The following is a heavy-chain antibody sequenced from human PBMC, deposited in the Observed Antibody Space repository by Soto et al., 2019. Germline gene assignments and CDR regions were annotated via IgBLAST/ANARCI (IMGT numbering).Heavy chain of an antibody. CDR1: VYTFTSYD. V-gene: IGHV1-8*01. D-gene: IGHD6-13*01. J-gene: IGHJ5*02. Sequence: ASVTVSCKASVYTFTSYDINWVRQAPGQGLEWMGWMNPNSGNTGYAQKFQGRVTMTRNTSISTAYMELSSLRSEDTAVYYCALTYSSSWYYWFDPWGQGTLVTVSS. CDR3: ALTYSSSWYYWFDP. CDR2: MNPNSGNT.